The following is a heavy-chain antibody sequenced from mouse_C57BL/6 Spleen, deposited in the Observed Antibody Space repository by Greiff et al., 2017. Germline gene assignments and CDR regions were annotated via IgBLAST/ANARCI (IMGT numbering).Heavy chain of an antibody. V-gene: IGHV1-64*01. CDR1: GYTFTSYW. Sequence: QVQLQQPGAELVKPGASVKLSCKASGYTFTSYWMHWVKQRPGQGLEWIGMIHPNSGSTNYNEKFKSKATLTVDKSSSTAYMQLSSLTSEDSAVYYCAREREYDGYSYWFAYWGQGTLVTVSA. D-gene: IGHD2-3*01. J-gene: IGHJ3*01. CDR2: IHPNSGST. CDR3: AREREYDGYSYWFAY.